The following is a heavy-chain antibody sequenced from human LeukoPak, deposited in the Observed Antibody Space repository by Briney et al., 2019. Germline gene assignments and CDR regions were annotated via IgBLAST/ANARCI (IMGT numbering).Heavy chain of an antibody. CDR2: ISSSASTI. J-gene: IGHJ4*02. D-gene: IGHD1-26*01. V-gene: IGHV3-48*04. CDR1: GFNFGIYT. Sequence: GGSLRLSCEASGFNFGIYTMNWVRQAPGRGLEWISYISSSASTIYYADSVKGRFTISRDNAKNSLYLQMNSLRAEDTAVYYCTREVSGSYDYWGQGTLVTVSS. CDR3: TREVSGSYDY.